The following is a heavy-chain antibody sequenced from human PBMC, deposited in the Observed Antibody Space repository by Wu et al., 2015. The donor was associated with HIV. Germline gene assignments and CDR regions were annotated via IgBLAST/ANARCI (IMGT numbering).Heavy chain of an antibody. CDR3: ATQTVVTERGYYFDY. Sequence: QVQLVQSGAEVKKPGASVKVSCKASGYTFTSYDINWVRQATGQGLEWMGWMNPNSGNTGYAQKFQGRVTMTEDTSTDTAYMELSSLRSEDTAVYYCATQTVVTERGYYFDYWGQGTLVTVSS. J-gene: IGHJ4*02. CDR1: GYTFTSYD. V-gene: IGHV1-8*02. CDR2: MNPNSGNT. D-gene: IGHD2-21*02.